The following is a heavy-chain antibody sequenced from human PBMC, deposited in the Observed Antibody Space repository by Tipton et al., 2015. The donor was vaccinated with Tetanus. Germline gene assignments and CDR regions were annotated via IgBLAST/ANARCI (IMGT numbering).Heavy chain of an antibody. CDR3: AKDPVLHSSDWYENYAFDV. V-gene: IGHV3-30*18. D-gene: IGHD6-13*01. CDR2: VTYDGTNQ. CDR1: GVTFKTYG. J-gene: IGHJ3*01. Sequence: SLRLSCVGSGVTFKTYGIHWVRQAPGKGLEWVAVVTYDGTNQYYRDPVKGRFTVSRDNSRNTVFLHMSSLTAEDTAVYYCAKDPVLHSSDWYENYAFDVWGQGTMVTVSS.